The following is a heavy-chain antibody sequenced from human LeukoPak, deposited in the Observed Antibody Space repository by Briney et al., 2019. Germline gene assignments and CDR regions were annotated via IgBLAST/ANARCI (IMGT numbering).Heavy chain of an antibody. CDR1: GFSFSTYS. CDR2: IRGSGADK. J-gene: IGHJ4*02. D-gene: IGHD1/OR15-1a*01. Sequence: GGSLRLFCAASGFSFSTYSMSWVRQAPGKGLEWVSSIRGSGADKYYADSVKGRFSISRDNSQDTLSLQMNSLRAEDTAVYYCAKISWDGRGTFDWGRGTLVTVSS. V-gene: IGHV3-23*01. CDR3: AKISWDGRGTFD.